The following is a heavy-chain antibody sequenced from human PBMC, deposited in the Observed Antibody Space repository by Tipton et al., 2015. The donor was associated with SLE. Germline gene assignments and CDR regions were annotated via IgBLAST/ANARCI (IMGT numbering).Heavy chain of an antibody. CDR3: ARDSICGGECFLN. Sequence: TLSLTCTVSGVSIRSYYWSWIRQPPGKGLEWIGYIYYSGSTNYNPSLKSRVTMSVDTSKNQFSLNLNSVNAADTAVYYCARDSICGGECFLNWGQGTQVTVSS. CDR2: IYYSGST. CDR1: GVSIRSYY. V-gene: IGHV4-59*01. J-gene: IGHJ4*02. D-gene: IGHD2-21*01.